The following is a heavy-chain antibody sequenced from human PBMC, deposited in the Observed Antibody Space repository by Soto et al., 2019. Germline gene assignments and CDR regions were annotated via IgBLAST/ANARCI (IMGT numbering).Heavy chain of an antibody. J-gene: IGHJ5*02. Sequence: SETLSLTCAVSGYSISSGYYWGWIRQPPGKGLEWIGYIYYSGSTNYNPSLKSRVTISVDTSKNQFSLKLSSVTAADTAVYYCAGGYGPGDPWGQGTLVTVSS. CDR2: IYYSGST. D-gene: IGHD2-15*01. V-gene: IGHV4-61*01. CDR1: GYSISSGYY. CDR3: AGGYGPGDP.